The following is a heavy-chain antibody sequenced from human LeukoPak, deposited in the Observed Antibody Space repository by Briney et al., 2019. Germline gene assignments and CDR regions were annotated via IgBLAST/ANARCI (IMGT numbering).Heavy chain of an antibody. V-gene: IGHV3-7*01. J-gene: IGHJ4*02. CDR2: IKQDGSEK. D-gene: IGHD3-22*01. CDR1: GFTSNSNW. CDR3: ARDKYYDRYFDS. Sequence: GGSLRLSCVASGFTSNSNWMSWVRQAPGKGLEWVANIKQDGSEKYYVDSVKGRFTISRDNAKNSLSLQMNSLRAEDTAVYYCARDKYYDRYFDSWGQGTLVTVSS.